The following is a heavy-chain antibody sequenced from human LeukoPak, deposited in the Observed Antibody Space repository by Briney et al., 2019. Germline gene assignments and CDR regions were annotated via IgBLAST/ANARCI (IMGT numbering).Heavy chain of an antibody. J-gene: IGHJ2*01. CDR1: GGSISSSNYY. CDR2: IYYSGSTT. V-gene: IGHV4-39*07. D-gene: IGHD4-23*01. Sequence: SETLSLTCTVSGGSISSSNYYWGWIRQPPGKGLEWIGAIYYSGSTTYYNPSLKSRVTISVDTSKNQFSLKMRSVTAADTAVYYCARTVVTLDWYFDLWGCGTLVSVSS. CDR3: ARTVVTLDWYFDL.